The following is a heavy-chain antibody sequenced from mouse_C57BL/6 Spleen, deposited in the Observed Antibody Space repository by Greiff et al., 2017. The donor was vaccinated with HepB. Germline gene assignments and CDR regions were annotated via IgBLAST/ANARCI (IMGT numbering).Heavy chain of an antibody. J-gene: IGHJ1*03. CDR3: ARGRMVVPSHWYFDV. D-gene: IGHD1-1*01. Sequence: VQLQESGAELARPGASVKLSCKASGYTFTSYGISWVKQRTGQGLEWIGEIYPRSGNTYYNEKFKGKATLTADKSSSTAYMELRSLTSEDSAVYFCARGRMVVPSHWYFDVWGTGTTVTVSS. V-gene: IGHV1-81*01. CDR2: IYPRSGNT. CDR1: GYTFTSYG.